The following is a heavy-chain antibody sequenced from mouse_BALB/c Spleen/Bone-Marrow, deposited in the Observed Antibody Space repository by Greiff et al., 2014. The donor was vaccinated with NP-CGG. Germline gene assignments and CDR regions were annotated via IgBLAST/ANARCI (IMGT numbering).Heavy chain of an antibody. CDR3: VRGFYFGNYVFAY. J-gene: IGHJ3*01. Sequence: VQLQQSGPELVKPGASVKISCKTSGYTFTEYTMHLVKQSLGKSLEWIGAINPNNGGSTYNQKFKGKATLTVDKSSSTAYMELRSLTSEDSAVYYCVRGFYFGNYVFAYWGQGTLVTVSA. CDR2: INPNNGGS. V-gene: IGHV1-18*01. D-gene: IGHD2-1*01. CDR1: GYTFTEYT.